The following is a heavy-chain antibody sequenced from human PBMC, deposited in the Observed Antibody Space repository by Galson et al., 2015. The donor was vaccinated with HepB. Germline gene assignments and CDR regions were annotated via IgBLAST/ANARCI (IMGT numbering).Heavy chain of an antibody. D-gene: IGHD1-1*01. CDR2: IRSKAYGGTT. V-gene: IGHV3-49*03. CDR1: GFTFGEYA. Sequence: SLRLSCATSGFTFGEYAVSWFRRAPGKGLEWIGFIRSKAYGGTTEFATSVKGRFTISRDDSKSIASLQMNSLKFEDTGVYYCSLLLSWYNDYWGRGTLVTVFS. CDR3: SLLLSWYNDY. J-gene: IGHJ4*02.